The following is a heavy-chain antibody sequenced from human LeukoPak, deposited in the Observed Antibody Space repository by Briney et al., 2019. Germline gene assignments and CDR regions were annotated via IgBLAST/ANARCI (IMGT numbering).Heavy chain of an antibody. CDR2: ISGSGGGT. CDR1: GFTFSSYA. D-gene: IGHD2/OR15-2a*01. J-gene: IGHJ6*02. V-gene: IGHV3-23*01. Sequence: GGSLRLSCAASGFTFSSYAMSWVRQAPGKGLEWVSAISGSGGGTYYADSVKGRFTISRDNSKNTLYLQMNSLRAEDTAVYYCAKKYSDPYYYYGMDVWGQGTTVTVSS. CDR3: AKKYSDPYYYYGMDV.